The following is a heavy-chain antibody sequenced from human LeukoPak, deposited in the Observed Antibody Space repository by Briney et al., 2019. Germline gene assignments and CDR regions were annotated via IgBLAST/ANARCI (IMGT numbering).Heavy chain of an antibody. CDR1: GFTFSSYG. J-gene: IGHJ4*02. CDR2: ISYDGSNK. V-gene: IGHV3-30*03. Sequence: GGPLRLSCAASGFTFSSYGMHWVRQAPGKGLEWVAVISYDGSNKYYADSVKGRFTISRDDSKNTLYLQMNSLRAEDTAVYYCARDQLGYCSGGSCYSCDYWGQGTLVTVSS. CDR3: ARDQLGYCSGGSCYSCDY. D-gene: IGHD2-15*01.